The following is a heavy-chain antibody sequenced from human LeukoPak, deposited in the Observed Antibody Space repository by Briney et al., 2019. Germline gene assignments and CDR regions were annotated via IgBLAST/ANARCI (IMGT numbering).Heavy chain of an antibody. J-gene: IGHJ6*03. V-gene: IGHV4-4*02. Sequence: PSETLSLTCAVSGGSISSSNWWSWVRQPPGKGLEWIGEIYHSGSTNYNPSLKSRVTISVDKSKNQFSLKLSSVTAADTAVYYCARDIITMVRGEYYMDVWGKGTTVTVSS. CDR2: IYHSGST. CDR3: ARDIITMVRGEYYMDV. D-gene: IGHD3-10*01. CDR1: GGSISSSNW.